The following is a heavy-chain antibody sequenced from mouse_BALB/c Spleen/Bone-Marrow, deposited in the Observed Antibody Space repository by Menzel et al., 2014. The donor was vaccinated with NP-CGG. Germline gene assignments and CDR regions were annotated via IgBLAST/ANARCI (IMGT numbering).Heavy chain of an antibody. J-gene: IGHJ2*01. Sequence: QVQLQQSGAELVKLGASVKLSCKASGYTFTSYWMHWVKQRPGQGLEWIGEINPSNGRTNYNEKFKGKATLTVDKSSSTAYMQLSSLTSEDSAVYYCARRTTTVVATDYWGQGTTLTVSS. CDR1: GYTFTSYW. V-gene: IGHV1S81*02. CDR2: INPSNGRT. CDR3: ARRTTTVVATDY. D-gene: IGHD1-1*01.